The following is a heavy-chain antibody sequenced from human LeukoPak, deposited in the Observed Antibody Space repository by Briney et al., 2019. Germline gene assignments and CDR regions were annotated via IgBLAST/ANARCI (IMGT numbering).Heavy chain of an antibody. J-gene: IGHJ2*01. CDR2: IYTSGST. V-gene: IGHV4-61*02. CDR3: ATSQKYSSSWYGYFDL. Sequence: SQTLSLTCTVSGGSISSGSYYWSWIRQPAGKGLEWIGRIYTSGSTNYNPSLKSRVTILVDTSKNQFSLKLSSVTAADTAVYYCATSQKYSSSWYGYFDLWGRGTLVTVSS. CDR1: GGSISSGSYY. D-gene: IGHD6-13*01.